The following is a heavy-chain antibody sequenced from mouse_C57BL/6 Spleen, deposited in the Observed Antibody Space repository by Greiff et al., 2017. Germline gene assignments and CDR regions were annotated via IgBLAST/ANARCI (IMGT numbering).Heavy chain of an antibody. Sequence: VQLKESGPVLVKPGASVKMSCKASGYTFTDYYMNWVKQSHGKSLEWIGVINPYNGGTSYNQKFKGKATLTVDKSSSTAYMELNSLTSEDSAVYYCARRRDASFDYWGQGTTLTVSS. CDR2: INPYNGGT. J-gene: IGHJ2*01. CDR1: GYTFTDYY. V-gene: IGHV1-19*01. D-gene: IGHD3-3*01. CDR3: ARRRDASFDY.